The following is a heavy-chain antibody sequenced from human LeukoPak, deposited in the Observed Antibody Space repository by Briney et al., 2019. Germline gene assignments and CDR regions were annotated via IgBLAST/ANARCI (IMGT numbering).Heavy chain of an antibody. CDR1: GGSISSYY. V-gene: IGHV4-59*08. Sequence: SETLPLTCSVSGGSISSYYWSWIRQPPGKGLEWIGYIYYSGSTNYNPPLKSRVTISVDTSKNQFSLKLSSVTAADTAVYYCASTLAVAGTVGAFDIWGQGTMVTVSS. D-gene: IGHD6-19*01. CDR2: IYYSGST. J-gene: IGHJ3*02. CDR3: ASTLAVAGTVGAFDI.